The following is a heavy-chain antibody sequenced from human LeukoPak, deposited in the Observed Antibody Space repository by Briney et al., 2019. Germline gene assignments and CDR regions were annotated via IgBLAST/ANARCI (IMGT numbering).Heavy chain of an antibody. V-gene: IGHV1-18*01. CDR3: ARVEVPAAMSGY. CDR1: GYTFTSYG. CDR2: ISAYNGNT. J-gene: IGHJ4*02. D-gene: IGHD2-2*01. Sequence: ASVKVSCKASGYTFTSYGIRWVRQAPGQGLAWMGWISAYNGNTNYAQKLQGRVTMTTDTSTSTAYMELRSLRSDDTAVYYCARVEVPAAMSGYWGQGTLVTVSS.